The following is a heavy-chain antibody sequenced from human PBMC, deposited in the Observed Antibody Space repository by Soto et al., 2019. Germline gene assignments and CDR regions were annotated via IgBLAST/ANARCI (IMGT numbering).Heavy chain of an antibody. J-gene: IGHJ6*02. Sequence: ASVKVSCKASGYTFTSYAISWLRQAPGRGLEWMGWISAYNGNTNYAQKLQGRVTMTTDTSTSTAYMELRSLRSDDTAVYYCARGTAGAYYDFWSGPRTYYYGMDVWGQGTTVTVSS. CDR3: ARGTAGAYYDFWSGPRTYYYGMDV. CDR1: GYTFTSYA. V-gene: IGHV1-18*01. CDR2: ISAYNGNT. D-gene: IGHD3-3*01.